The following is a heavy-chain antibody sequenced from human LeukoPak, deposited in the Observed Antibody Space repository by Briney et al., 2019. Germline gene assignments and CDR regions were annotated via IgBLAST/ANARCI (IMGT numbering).Heavy chain of an antibody. V-gene: IGHV1-46*01. J-gene: IGHJ4*02. CDR1: GYPFTSYY. D-gene: IGHD4-17*01. CDR2: INPRGGST. Sequence: ASVNVSCKASGYPFTSYYMHWVRQAPGQGLEWMGIINPRGGSTSYAQKFQGRVTMTRDTSTSTVYMELSSLRSEDTAVYYCARSYGDFDYWGQGTLVTVSS. CDR3: ARSYGDFDY.